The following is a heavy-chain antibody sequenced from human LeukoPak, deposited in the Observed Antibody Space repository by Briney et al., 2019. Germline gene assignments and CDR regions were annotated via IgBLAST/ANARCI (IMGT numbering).Heavy chain of an antibody. Sequence: TGGSLRLSCAASGFTFNDHYLDWVRQAPGKGLEWVANIKQDGSKKSYVDSVKGRYTISRDNAKNSLYLQMNSLRAEDTAIYYCTRVGYIDEGIDYWGQGTLVTVSS. J-gene: IGHJ4*02. CDR3: TRVGYIDEGIDY. CDR2: IKQDGSKK. CDR1: GFTFNDHY. D-gene: IGHD5-24*01. V-gene: IGHV3-7*04.